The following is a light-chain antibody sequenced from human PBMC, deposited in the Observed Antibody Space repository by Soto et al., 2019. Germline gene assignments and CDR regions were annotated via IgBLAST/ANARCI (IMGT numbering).Light chain of an antibody. Sequence: AIHMTQSPSSLSASVGDRVTITCRASQDIRNDLGWYQQKPGRAPKFLIYAASSLQSGVPSRFSGSGSGTDFTLTITSLQPEDFATYYCLQDYTFPWTFGQGTKVEIK. CDR3: LQDYTFPWT. CDR2: AAS. V-gene: IGKV1-6*01. J-gene: IGKJ1*01. CDR1: QDIRND.